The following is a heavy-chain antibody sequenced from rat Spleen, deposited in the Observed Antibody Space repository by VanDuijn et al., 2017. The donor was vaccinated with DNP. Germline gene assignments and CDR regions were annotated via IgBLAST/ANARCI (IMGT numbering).Heavy chain of an antibody. Sequence: EVQLVESGGGLVQPGRSLKLSCAASGFTFNNYWMTWIRQVPGKGLEWVASITSSGGSTYYPDSVKGRFTISRDNAKNTLYLQMNSLRSEDTATYYCARVDRLRSYAMDAWGQGTSVTVSS. CDR2: ITSSGGST. CDR3: ARVDRLRSYAMDA. J-gene: IGHJ4*01. V-gene: IGHV5-31*01. D-gene: IGHD1-11*01. CDR1: GFTFNNYW.